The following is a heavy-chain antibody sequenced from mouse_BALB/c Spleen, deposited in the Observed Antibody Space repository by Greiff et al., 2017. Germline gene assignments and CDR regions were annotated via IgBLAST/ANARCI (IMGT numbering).Heavy chain of an antibody. J-gene: IGHJ3*01. CDR2: ISSGGSYT. CDR3: ARIDGYYVAY. D-gene: IGHD2-3*01. V-gene: IGHV5-9-4*01. Sequence: DVMLVESGGGLVKPGGSLKLSCAASGFTFSSYAMSWVRQSPEKRLEWVAEISSGGSYTYYPDTVTGRFTISRDNAKNTLYLEMSSLRSEDTAMYYCARIDGYYVAYWGQGTLVTVSA. CDR1: GFTFSSYA.